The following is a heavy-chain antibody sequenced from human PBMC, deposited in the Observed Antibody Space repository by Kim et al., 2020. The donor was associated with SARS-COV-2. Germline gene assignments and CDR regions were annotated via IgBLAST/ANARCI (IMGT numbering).Heavy chain of an antibody. D-gene: IGHD6-13*01. J-gene: IGHJ4*02. Sequence: SIGYADSVKGRFTISRNNAKNSLYLQMNSLRAEDTALYYCAKDIGYSSSFWGQGTLVTVSS. V-gene: IGHV3-9*01. CDR2: SI. CDR3: AKDIGYSSSF.